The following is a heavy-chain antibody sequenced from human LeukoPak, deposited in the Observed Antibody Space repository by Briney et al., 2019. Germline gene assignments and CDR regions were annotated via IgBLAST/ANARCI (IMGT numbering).Heavy chain of an antibody. CDR1: GGTFSSYA. Sequence: GASVKVSCKASGGTFSSYAISWVRQAPGQGLEWMGRIIPILGIANYAQKFQGRVTITADKSTSTAYMELSSLRSEDTAVYYCASSPPYGSGSYLPLWGQGTLITVSS. CDR2: IIPILGIA. V-gene: IGHV1-69*04. J-gene: IGHJ4*02. CDR3: ASSPPYGSGSYLPL. D-gene: IGHD3-10*01.